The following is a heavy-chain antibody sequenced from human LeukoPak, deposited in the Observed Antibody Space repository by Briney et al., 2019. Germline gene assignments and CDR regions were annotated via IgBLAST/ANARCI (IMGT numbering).Heavy chain of an antibody. Sequence: PGGSLRLTCAASGFTFSSYAWHWVRQAPGKGLEWVAVISHSGSNKYYADSVKGRFTSSRDNSVNTLYLQMNSLRAEETAVYYCARDGGIAAAGITGGDYFDYWGQGTLVTVSS. CDR2: ISHSGSNK. CDR3: ARDGGIAAAGITGGDYFDY. J-gene: IGHJ4*02. CDR1: GFTFSSYA. V-gene: IGHV3-30-3*01. D-gene: IGHD6-13*01.